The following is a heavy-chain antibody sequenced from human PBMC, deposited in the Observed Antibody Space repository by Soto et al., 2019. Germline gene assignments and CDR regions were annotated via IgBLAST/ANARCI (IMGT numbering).Heavy chain of an antibody. CDR3: SRFGAYGSH. CDR1: GYTFTSYG. CDR2: VSPNNGDT. D-gene: IGHD3-10*01. J-gene: IGHJ4*02. V-gene: IGHV1-18*04. Sequence: QVQLVQSGPEVQKPGASVRVSCKTSGYTFTSYGISWVQQAPGQGLEWMGRVSPNNGDTYYAQKFQGRVTMTTDTSTSTVYIDLTSLTSDDTAIYFCSRFGAYGSHWGQGTLVTVSS.